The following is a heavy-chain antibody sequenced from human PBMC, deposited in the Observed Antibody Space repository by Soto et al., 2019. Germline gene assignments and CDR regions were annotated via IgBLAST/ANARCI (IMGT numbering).Heavy chain of an antibody. CDR3: GRALQGRVVGYFDY. CDR2: IYHSGST. CDR1: GGSISSGGYS. J-gene: IGHJ4*02. V-gene: IGHV4-30-2*01. Sequence: SETLSLTCALSGGSISSGGYSWSWIRQPPGKGLEWIGYIYHSGSTYYNPSLKSRVTISVDRSKNQFSLKLSSVTAADTAVYYCGRALQGRVVGYFDYWGQGTLVTVPS. D-gene: IGHD1-26*01.